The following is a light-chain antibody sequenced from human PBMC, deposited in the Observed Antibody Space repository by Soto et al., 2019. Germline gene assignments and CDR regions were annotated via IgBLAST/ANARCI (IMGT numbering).Light chain of an antibody. CDR2: DNT. V-gene: IGLV1-40*01. CDR1: GSNIGAGYD. CDR3: QSYDSTLNGWV. J-gene: IGLJ3*02. Sequence: PSVSGAPGLRVTISCTGSGSNIGAGYDVHWYQQLPGTAPKLLIYDNTNRPSGVPDRFSGSKSGTSVSLAITGLQAEDEADYYCQSYDSTLNGWVFGGGTKLTVL.